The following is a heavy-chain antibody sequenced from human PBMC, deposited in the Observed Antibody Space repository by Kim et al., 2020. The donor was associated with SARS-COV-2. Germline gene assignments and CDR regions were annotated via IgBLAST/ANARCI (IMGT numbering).Heavy chain of an antibody. CDR3: ARDWSAGFTMDS. J-gene: IGHJ4*02. D-gene: IGHD3-3*01. CDR2: I. Sequence: IHYADSVKVRFTISRDNANNSLYLHMSSLRHEDTALYYCARDWSAGFTMDSWGQGALVTVSS. V-gene: IGHV3-48*02.